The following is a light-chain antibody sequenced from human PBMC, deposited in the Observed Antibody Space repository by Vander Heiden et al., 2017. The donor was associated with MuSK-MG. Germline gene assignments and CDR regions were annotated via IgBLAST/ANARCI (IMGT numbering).Light chain of an antibody. CDR2: YDS. Sequence: SYVLTQPPSVSVAPGKTARITCGGNNIGSKSVHWYQQKPGPAPVLVIVYDSDRPSGIPERFSGSNSGNTATLQISRVEAGDEADYYCQVWDSSSHHWVFGGGTKLTVL. CDR3: QVWDSSSHHWV. J-gene: IGLJ2*01. V-gene: IGLV3-21*04. CDR1: NIGSKS.